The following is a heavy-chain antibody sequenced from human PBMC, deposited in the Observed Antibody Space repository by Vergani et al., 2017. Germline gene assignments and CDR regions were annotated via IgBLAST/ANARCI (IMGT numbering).Heavy chain of an antibody. V-gene: IGHV7-4-1*02. CDR2: INTNTGNP. J-gene: IGHJ6*04. D-gene: IGHD6-13*01. CDR3: ASDLSSSWEAANDLYTGMEV. Sequence: QVQLVQSGSDFKKPGASVTVFCKASGYTFTSYAMHWVRQAPGQGLEWMGWINTNTGNPTYAQRFTGRFVFSWDTSISTAYLQISSLKAEDTAVYYCASDLSSSWEAANDLYTGMEVWGKXP. CDR1: GYTFTSYA.